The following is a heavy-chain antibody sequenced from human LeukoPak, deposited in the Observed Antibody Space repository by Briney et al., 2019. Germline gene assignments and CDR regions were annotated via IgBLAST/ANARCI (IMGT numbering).Heavy chain of an antibody. CDR3: ASDILTGYDYYGMDV. Sequence: ASVKVSCKASGYTFTSYAMHWVRQAPGQRLEWMGWVNAGNGNTKYSQKFQGRVTITRDTSASTAYMELSSLRSEDTAVYYCASDILTGYDYYGMDVWGQGTTVTVSS. CDR2: VNAGNGNT. J-gene: IGHJ6*02. V-gene: IGHV1-3*01. CDR1: GYTFTSYA. D-gene: IGHD3-9*01.